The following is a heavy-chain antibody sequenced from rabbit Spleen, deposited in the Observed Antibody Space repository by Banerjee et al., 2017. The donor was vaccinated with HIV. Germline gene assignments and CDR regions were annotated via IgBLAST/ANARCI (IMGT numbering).Heavy chain of an antibody. V-gene: IGHV1S40*01. CDR2: INIVTGKP. D-gene: IGHD1-1*01. J-gene: IGHJ4*01. Sequence: QSLEESGGDLVKPGASLTLTCTASGVSFSFNSYMCWVRQAPGKGLEWIACINIVTGKPVYATWASGRFTISRTSSTTVTLRMTSLTAADRATYFCARDLVGVIGWNFYLWGQGTLVTVS. CDR1: GVSFSFNSY. CDR3: ARDLVGVIGWNFYL.